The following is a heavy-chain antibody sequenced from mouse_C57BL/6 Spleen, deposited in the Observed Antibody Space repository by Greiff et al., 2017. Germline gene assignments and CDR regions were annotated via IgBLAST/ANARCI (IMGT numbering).Heavy chain of an antibody. CDR2: IDPENGDT. Sequence: EVQLVESGAELVRPGASVKLSCTASGFNIKDDYMPWVKQRPEQGLEWIGWIDPENGDTEYASKFQGKATITADTSSNTAYLQLSSLTSEDTAVYYCTTGATTDYWGQGTTLTVSS. J-gene: IGHJ2*01. CDR3: TTGATTDY. V-gene: IGHV14-4*01. D-gene: IGHD1-1*01. CDR1: GFNIKDDY.